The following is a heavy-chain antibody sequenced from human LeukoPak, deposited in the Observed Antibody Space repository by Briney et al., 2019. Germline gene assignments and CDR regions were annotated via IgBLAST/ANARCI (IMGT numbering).Heavy chain of an antibody. Sequence: GGSLRLSRVASGFTFSSYWMSWVRQAPGKGLEWVANIKQDGSEKYYVDSVKGRFTISRDNAKNSLYLEMNSLRAEDTAVYYCARDQFKAFDYWGQGTLVTVSS. CDR1: GFTFSSYW. CDR2: IKQDGSEK. CDR3: ARDQFKAFDY. V-gene: IGHV3-7*01. J-gene: IGHJ4*02.